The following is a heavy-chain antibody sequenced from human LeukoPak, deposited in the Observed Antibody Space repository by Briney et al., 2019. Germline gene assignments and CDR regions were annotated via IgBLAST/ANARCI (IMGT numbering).Heavy chain of an antibody. CDR2: IYYSGST. CDR1: GGSISSYY. Sequence: SETLSLTCTVSGGSISSYYWSWIRQPPGKGLEWIGYIYYSGSTNYNPSLKSRVTISVDTSKNQFSLKLCSVTAADTAVYYCARSSSWFAFDYWGQGTLVTVSS. D-gene: IGHD6-13*01. CDR3: ARSSSWFAFDY. J-gene: IGHJ4*02. V-gene: IGHV4-59*01.